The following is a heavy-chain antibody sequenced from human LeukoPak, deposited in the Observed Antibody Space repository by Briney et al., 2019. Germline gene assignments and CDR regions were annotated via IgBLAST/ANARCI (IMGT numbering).Heavy chain of an antibody. J-gene: IGHJ1*01. D-gene: IGHD3-10*01. CDR2: INTDGSTT. V-gene: IGHV3-74*01. CDR1: GFTVSNYW. CDR3: ARAADYYASGIFY. Sequence: GGSLRLSCAASGFTVSNYWMHWVRQAPGKGLVWVSRINTDGSTTTYADSVKGRFTISRDNAKNTLYLQMNSLRAEDTAVYYCARAADYYASGIFYWGQGTRVTVSS.